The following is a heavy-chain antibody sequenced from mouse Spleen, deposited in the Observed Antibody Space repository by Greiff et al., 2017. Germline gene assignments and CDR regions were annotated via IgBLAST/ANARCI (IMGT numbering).Heavy chain of an antibody. J-gene: IGHJ4*01. V-gene: IGHV5-9*04. CDR3: ARGYDGSYSYYAMDY. Sequence: EVKLVESGGGLVKPGGSLKLSCAASGFTFSSYTMSWVRQTPAKRLEWVATISSGGGNTYYPDSVKGRFTISRDNARNTLYLQMSSLRSEDTAMYYCARGYDGSYSYYAMDYWGQGTSVTVSS. CDR2: ISSGGGNT. CDR1: GFTFSSYT. D-gene: IGHD1-1*02.